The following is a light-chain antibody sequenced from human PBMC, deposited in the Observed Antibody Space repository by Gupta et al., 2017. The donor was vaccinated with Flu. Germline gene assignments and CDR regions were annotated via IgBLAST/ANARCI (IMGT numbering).Light chain of an antibody. Sequence: DIQMTQSPSFMSASVGDRVTITCRASHYIDNWLGWYQQKPGNPPKLLIYGASTLRGEVPSRFSGSGSGTEFSLTITSLQSEDFATYYCQQAYSFPRTFGQGTKVDIK. CDR3: QQAYSFPRT. CDR2: GAS. V-gene: IGKV1-12*01. CDR1: HYIDNW. J-gene: IGKJ1*01.